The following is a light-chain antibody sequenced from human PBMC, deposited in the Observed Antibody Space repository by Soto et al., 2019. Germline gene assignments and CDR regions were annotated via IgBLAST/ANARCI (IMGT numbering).Light chain of an antibody. J-gene: IGLJ1*01. Sequence: QSALTQPASVSGSPGQSITISCTGTSSDVGGYNYVSWYQQHPGKAPKLMIYEVSKRPSGFSNRFSGSKSGNTASLTISGLQADDEADYYCSSYTSSSTLVFGTGTKVTVL. V-gene: IGLV2-14*01. CDR3: SSYTSSSTLV. CDR1: SSDVGGYNY. CDR2: EVS.